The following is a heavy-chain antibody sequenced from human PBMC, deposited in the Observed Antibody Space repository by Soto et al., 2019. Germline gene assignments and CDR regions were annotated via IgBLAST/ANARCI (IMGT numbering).Heavy chain of an antibody. D-gene: IGHD6-19*01. J-gene: IGHJ6*02. CDR1: GYTFTSYG. CDR2: ISAYNGNT. Sequence: QVQLVQSGAEVKKPGASVKVSCKASGYTFTSYGISWVRQAPGQGLEWMGWISAYNGNTNYAQKLQGRVTMATDTSTSTAYMELRSLRSDDTAVYYCARVPLESQWLYFLYYGMDVWGQGTTVTVSS. V-gene: IGHV1-18*01. CDR3: ARVPLESQWLYFLYYGMDV.